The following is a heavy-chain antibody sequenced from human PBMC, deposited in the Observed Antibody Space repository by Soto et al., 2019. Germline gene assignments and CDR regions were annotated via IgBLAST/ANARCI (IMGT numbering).Heavy chain of an antibody. CDR1: GYTFTSYA. Sequence: ASVKVSCKASGYTFTSYAMHWVRQAPGQRLEWMGWINAGNGNTKYSQKFQGRVTITRDTSASTAYMELSSLRSEDTAVYYCAREAPLRFLEWLLGYWGQGTLVTVSS. CDR3: AREAPLRFLEWLLGY. D-gene: IGHD3-3*01. V-gene: IGHV1-3*01. J-gene: IGHJ4*02. CDR2: INAGNGNT.